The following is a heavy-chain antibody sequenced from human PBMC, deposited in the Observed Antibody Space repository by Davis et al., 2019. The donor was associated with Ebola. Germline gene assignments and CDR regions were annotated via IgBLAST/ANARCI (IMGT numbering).Heavy chain of an antibody. Sequence: HPQTPSLTCSISGDRVFGKNDAWNGTRSSPSRGLEWLGRTYYTSQWHNDYGESVKSRITTNPDTSTNQLSLQLNSVPPEDTAVYYCVRGWERSGLDVWGQGTTVTVSS. CDR2: TYYTSQWHN. CDR3: VRGWERSGLDV. D-gene: IGHD1-26*01. CDR1: GDRVFGKNDA. V-gene: IGHV6-1*01. J-gene: IGHJ6*02.